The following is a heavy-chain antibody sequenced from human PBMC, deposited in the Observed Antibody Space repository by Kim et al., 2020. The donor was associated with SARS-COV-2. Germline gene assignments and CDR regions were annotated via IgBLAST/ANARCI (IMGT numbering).Heavy chain of an antibody. CDR3: ARDMDARSGGLDY. J-gene: IGHJ4*02. D-gene: IGHD3-10*01. V-gene: IGHV1-18*01. Sequence: ASVKVSCKTSGYTFTNYGISWVRQAPGQGLEWLGWISVYNGNTKYAQRLQDRVTVTTDTSTTTVYMELRHLRSDDTAVYYCARDMDARSGGLDYWGQGTLVTVSS. CDR1: GYTFTNYG. CDR2: ISVYNGNT.